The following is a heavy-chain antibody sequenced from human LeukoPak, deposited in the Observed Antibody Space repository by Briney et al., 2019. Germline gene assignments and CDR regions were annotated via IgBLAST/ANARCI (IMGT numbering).Heavy chain of an antibody. Sequence: GGSPRLSCAASGFTFSKYWMHWVRQAPGKGLVWVSRLNSDGSNTNYADSVKGRFTISRDNAKNTVFLQMNNLRAEDTAVYYCARTATVAGSEFDYWGQGTLVTVSS. CDR1: GFTFSKYW. CDR3: ARTATVAGSEFDY. J-gene: IGHJ4*02. V-gene: IGHV3-74*01. CDR2: LNSDGSNT. D-gene: IGHD6-19*01.